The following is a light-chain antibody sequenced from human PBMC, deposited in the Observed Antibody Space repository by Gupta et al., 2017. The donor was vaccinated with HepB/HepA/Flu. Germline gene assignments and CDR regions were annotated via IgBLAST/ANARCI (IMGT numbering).Light chain of an antibody. CDR3: QQSYSLPYT. CDR2: GAS. V-gene: IGKV1-39*01. Sequence: DIQMTQSPSSLSASVGDRVTVTCRASQAISNYLNWYQQKAGEAPKLLISGASSLQSGVPSRFAGSGSGTDFTLTISSLQAEDFATYYCQQSYSLPYTFGQGARLEIK. CDR1: QAISNY. J-gene: IGKJ2*01.